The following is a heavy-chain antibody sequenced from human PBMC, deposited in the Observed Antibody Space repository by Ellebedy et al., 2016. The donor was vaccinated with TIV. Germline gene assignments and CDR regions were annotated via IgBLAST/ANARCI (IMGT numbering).Heavy chain of an antibody. J-gene: IGHJ4*02. V-gene: IGHV3-30-3*01. CDR2: VSFDIDTK. Sequence: PGGSLRLSCEASGFPFRNYAMHWVRQSPRKGLEWVAIVSFDIDTKFYTDSVNGRFTISRDNSKNTLYLDMNSLGVDDTAVYYCARDLTQYASGAGLSDSWGQGTLVTVSS. CDR1: GFPFRNYA. CDR3: ARDLTQYASGAGLSDS. D-gene: IGHD2-2*01.